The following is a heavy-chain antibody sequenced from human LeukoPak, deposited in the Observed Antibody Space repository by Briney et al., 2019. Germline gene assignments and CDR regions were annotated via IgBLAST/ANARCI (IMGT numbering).Heavy chain of an antibody. V-gene: IGHV3-72*01. CDR1: GFSFSDHY. J-gene: IGHJ3*02. D-gene: IGHD3-22*01. Sequence: GGSLRLSCAASGFSFSDHYMDWVRQAPGKGLEWVGRIRNKARSYTTEYAASVKGRFTVSRDDSKNSLYLQMNCLKTEDTAVHYCARGRGYSSAYFDIWGQGTMVTVSS. CDR2: IRNKARSYTT. CDR3: ARGRGYSSAYFDI.